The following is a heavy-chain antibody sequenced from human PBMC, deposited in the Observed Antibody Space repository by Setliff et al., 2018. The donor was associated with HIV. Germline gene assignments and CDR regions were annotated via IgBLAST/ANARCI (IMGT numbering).Heavy chain of an antibody. Sequence: SETLSLTCSVSGDSINTGDYYWSWIRQHPGKGLEWIGYIYYTGSAYYNPSLKSRLTISVDASKNQFSLKLSSVTAADAAVYYCARVLTTVFGVVSMSYFDSWGQGTLVTVSS. CDR2: IYYTGSA. D-gene: IGHD3-3*01. J-gene: IGHJ4*02. CDR3: ARVLTTVFGVVSMSYFDS. V-gene: IGHV4-31*03. CDR1: GDSINTGDYY.